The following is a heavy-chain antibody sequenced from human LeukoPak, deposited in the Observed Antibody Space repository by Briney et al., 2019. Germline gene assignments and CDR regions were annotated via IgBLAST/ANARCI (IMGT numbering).Heavy chain of an antibody. D-gene: IGHD6-6*01. CDR3: ARGYSSSSGWSDP. CDR2: IYYSGST. CDR1: GGSISSGGYY. J-gene: IGHJ5*02. V-gene: IGHV4-31*11. Sequence: SETLSLTCAVSGGSISSGGYYWSWIRQRPGKGLEWIGYIYYSGSTYYNPSLKSRVTISVDTSKNQFSLKLSSVTAADTAVYYCARGYSSSSGWSDPWGQGTLVTVSS.